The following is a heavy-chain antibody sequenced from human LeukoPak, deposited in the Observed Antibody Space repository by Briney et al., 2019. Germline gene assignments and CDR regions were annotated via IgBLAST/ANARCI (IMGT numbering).Heavy chain of an antibody. CDR2: IYSGGST. V-gene: IGHV3-53*05. CDR1: GFTVSSNY. Sequence: GGSLRLSCAASGFTVSSNYMSWVRQAPGKGLEWVSVIYSGGSTYYADSVKGRFTISRDNSRDTLSLQMNNLRTEDTAVYYCARGLCSGPYCYYYFYGMDVWGQGTTVIVSS. J-gene: IGHJ6*02. CDR3: ARGLCSGPYCYYYFYGMDV. D-gene: IGHD2-15*01.